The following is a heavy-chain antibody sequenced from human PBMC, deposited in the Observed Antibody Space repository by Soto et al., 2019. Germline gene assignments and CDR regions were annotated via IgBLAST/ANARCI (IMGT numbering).Heavy chain of an antibody. J-gene: IGHJ4*02. CDR2: IRQDGSAK. V-gene: IGHV3-7*04. CDR3: AGGTGLDWLD. CDR1: GFTFSTYY. D-gene: IGHD2-8*02. Sequence: DVQLVESGGGLVQPGGSLRLSCAVSGFTFSTYYMHWFRQVPGKGLEWVANIRQDGSAKYYVDSVKGRFTISRDNAKMALYLQRNVLRVNDTAVYFWAGGTGLDWLDWGQGTLVTVSA.